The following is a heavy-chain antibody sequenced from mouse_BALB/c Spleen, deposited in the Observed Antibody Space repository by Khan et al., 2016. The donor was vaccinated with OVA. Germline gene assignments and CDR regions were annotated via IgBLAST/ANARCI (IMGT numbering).Heavy chain of an antibody. Sequence: VQLLESGPGLVAPSQSLSLTCTVSGFSLTSYGVHWVRQPPGKGLEWLGVICAGGSSTYYSALMSRLSIIRDKTKSQVYLKRNSLQAGDTDTYYCERGDGYSEDAMDYWGQGTSVTVSS. V-gene: IGHV2-9*02. CDR1: GFSLTSYG. CDR3: ERGDGYSEDAMDY. D-gene: IGHD2-3*01. CDR2: ICAGGSS. J-gene: IGHJ4*01.